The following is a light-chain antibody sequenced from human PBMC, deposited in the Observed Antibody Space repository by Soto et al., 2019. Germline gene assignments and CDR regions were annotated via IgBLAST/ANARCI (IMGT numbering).Light chain of an antibody. CDR3: SSYTSSIS. CDR1: SSDVGGYNY. V-gene: IGLV2-14*01. Sequence: QSALTQPASVSGYPGQSITISCTGTSSDVGGYNYVSWYQQHPGKAPKLMIYDVNTRPSGVSNRFSGSKSGNTASLTISGLQAEDEADYYCSSYTSSISFGGGTKVTVL. CDR2: DVN. J-gene: IGLJ2*01.